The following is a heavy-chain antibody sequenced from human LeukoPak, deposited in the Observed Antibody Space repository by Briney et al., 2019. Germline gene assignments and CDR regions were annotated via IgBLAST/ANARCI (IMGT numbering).Heavy chain of an antibody. CDR2: IYHTGSA. V-gene: IGHV4-30-2*01. J-gene: IGHJ4*02. Sequence: PSETLSLTCGVSGASISSGGYSWSWIWQPPGKGLECIGFIYHTGSAYYNPSLKSRVTISVDTSKNQFSLKLSSVTAADTAVYYCARVVKNYYDSSGYPDYWGQGTLVTVSS. D-gene: IGHD3-22*01. CDR1: GASISSGGYS. CDR3: ARVVKNYYDSSGYPDY.